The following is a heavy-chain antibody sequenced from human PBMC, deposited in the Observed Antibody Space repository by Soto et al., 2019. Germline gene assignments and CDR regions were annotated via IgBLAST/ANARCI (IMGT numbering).Heavy chain of an antibody. V-gene: IGHV3-30*18. J-gene: IGHJ4*02. CDR1: GFAFSSYG. Sequence: QVQLVESGGGVVQPGKSLRLSCAASGFAFSSYGIHWVRQAPGKGLEWVAGISYDGSKKYYADSVKGQFTISRGNSENTLRLQLDGLRADDTAVYYCAKDTYYHDTSGYYVFDHWGQGTLVTVSS. CDR3: AKDTYYHDTSGYYVFDH. D-gene: IGHD3-22*01. CDR2: ISYDGSKK.